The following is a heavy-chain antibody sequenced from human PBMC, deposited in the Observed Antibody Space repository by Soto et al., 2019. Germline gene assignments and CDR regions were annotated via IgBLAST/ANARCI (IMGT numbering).Heavy chain of an antibody. J-gene: IGHJ4*02. V-gene: IGHV4-39*07. Sequence: SETLSLTCTVSGGSISSSSYYWGWIRQPPGKGLEWIGSIYYSGSTNYNPSRKSRVTISVDTSKNQFSLKLSSVTAADTAVYYCARDGYYYDSSGHQSVYYFDYWGQGTRVTVSS. CDR3: ARDGYYYDSSGHQSVYYFDY. CDR1: GGSISSSSYY. D-gene: IGHD3-22*01. CDR2: IYYSGST.